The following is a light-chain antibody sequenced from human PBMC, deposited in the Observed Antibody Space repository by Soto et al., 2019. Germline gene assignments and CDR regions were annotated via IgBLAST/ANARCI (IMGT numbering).Light chain of an antibody. J-gene: IGKJ1*01. CDR1: QSISNY. CDR3: QQTYNTLT. CDR2: GAA. V-gene: IGKV1-39*01. Sequence: DIQMTQSPSSLSASVGDRVTITCRASQSISNYLNWYQQKPGKAPKLLIYGAASLQSGVPSRFSGSGSGTDFTLTISSLQPEDFATYYCQQTYNTLTFGQGTKVEMK.